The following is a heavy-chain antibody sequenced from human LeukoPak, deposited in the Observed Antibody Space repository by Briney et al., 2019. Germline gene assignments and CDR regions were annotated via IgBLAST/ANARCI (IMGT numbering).Heavy chain of an antibody. CDR1: GFTFSDYS. D-gene: IGHD3-22*01. J-gene: IGHJ3*02. CDR2: ISSSGSSI. V-gene: IGHV3-21*01. CDR3: GSLDSREDSSSRWGPLDI. Sequence: PGGSLRLSCAASGFTFSDYSMNCVRQAPGKGLEWVSTISSSGSSIFYAASVKGRFTISRDNARNSLYLQMNTLRAEDTAVYYCGSLDSREDSSSRWGPLDIWGQGTMVTVSS.